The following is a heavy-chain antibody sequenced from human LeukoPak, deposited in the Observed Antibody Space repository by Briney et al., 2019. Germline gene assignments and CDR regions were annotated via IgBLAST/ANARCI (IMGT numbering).Heavy chain of an antibody. CDR3: ARRYFDY. V-gene: IGHV3-30*02. Sequence: GGSLRLSCAASGFTLSSHDMHWVRQAPGRGLEWVAFIRYDGSNKYYADSVKGRFTISRDSSKNTLYLQMNSLRAEDTAVYYCARRYFDYWGQGTLVTVSS. J-gene: IGHJ4*02. CDR2: IRYDGSNK. CDR1: GFTLSSHD.